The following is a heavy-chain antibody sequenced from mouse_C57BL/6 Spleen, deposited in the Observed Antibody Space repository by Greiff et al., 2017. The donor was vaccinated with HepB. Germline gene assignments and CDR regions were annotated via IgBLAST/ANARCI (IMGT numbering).Heavy chain of an antibody. CDR2: IDPSDSYT. CDR1: GYTFTSYW. V-gene: IGHV1-50*01. CDR3: ARDELRRYFDY. J-gene: IGHJ2*01. D-gene: IGHD2-12*01. Sequence: QVQLQQPGAELVKPGASVKLSCKASGYTFTSYWMQWVKQRPGQGLEWIGEIDPSDSYTNYNQKFKGKATLTVDTSSSTAYMQLSSLTSEDSAVYYCARDELRRYFDYWGQGTTLTVSS.